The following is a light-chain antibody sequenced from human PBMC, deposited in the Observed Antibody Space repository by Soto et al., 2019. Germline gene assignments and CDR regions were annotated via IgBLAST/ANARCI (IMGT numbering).Light chain of an antibody. Sequence: EIVMTQSPATLSVSPGGRATLSCRASESVSDNLAWYQQKPGQPPRLLIYGASTRATGIPARFSGSGSGTEFTLTISSLQSEDFAVYYCQQWSSSPRTFGQGTKLEIK. J-gene: IGKJ2*01. CDR2: GAS. V-gene: IGKV3-15*01. CDR1: ESVSDN. CDR3: QQWSSSPRT.